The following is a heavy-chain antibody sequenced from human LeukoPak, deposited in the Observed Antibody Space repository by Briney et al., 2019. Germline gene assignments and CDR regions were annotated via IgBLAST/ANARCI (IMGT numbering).Heavy chain of an antibody. CDR3: ARVGYYDSSGRRLDY. J-gene: IGHJ4*02. V-gene: IGHV3-30*04. Sequence: GGSLRLSCAASGFTFSSYAMHWVRQAPGKGLEWVAVISYDGSNKYYADSVKGRFTISRDNSKNTLYLQMNSLRAEDTAVYYCARVGYYDSSGRRLDYWGQGTLVTVSS. CDR2: ISYDGSNK. CDR1: GFTFSSYA. D-gene: IGHD3-22*01.